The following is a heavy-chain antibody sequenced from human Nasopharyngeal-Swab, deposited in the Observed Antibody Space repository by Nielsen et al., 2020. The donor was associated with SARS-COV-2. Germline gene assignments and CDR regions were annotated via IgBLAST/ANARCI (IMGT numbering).Heavy chain of an antibody. V-gene: IGHV1-2*06. J-gene: IGHJ6*02. Sequence: ASVKVSCKASGYTFTGYYMHWVRQAPGQGLEWMGRINPNSGGTNYAQKFQGRVTMTRDTSISTAYMELSRLRSDDTAVYYCASRQDYYYGMDVWGQGTTVTASS. CDR3: ASRQDYYYGMDV. CDR2: INPNSGGT. CDR1: GYTFTGYY.